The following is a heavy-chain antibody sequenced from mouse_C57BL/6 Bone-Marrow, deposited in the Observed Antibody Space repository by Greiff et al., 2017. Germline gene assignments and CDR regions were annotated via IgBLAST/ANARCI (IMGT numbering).Heavy chain of an antibody. CDR2: IYPGSGNT. CDR1: GYTFTDYY. Sequence: VQLQQSGAELVRPGASVKLSCKASGYTFTDYYINWVKQRPGQGLEWIARIYPGSGNTYYNEKFKGKATLTAEKSSSTAYMQLSSLTSEDSAVYFCASRGITTVVAKGYFDYWGQGTTLTVSS. V-gene: IGHV1-76*01. CDR3: ASRGITTVVAKGYFDY. J-gene: IGHJ2*01. D-gene: IGHD1-1*01.